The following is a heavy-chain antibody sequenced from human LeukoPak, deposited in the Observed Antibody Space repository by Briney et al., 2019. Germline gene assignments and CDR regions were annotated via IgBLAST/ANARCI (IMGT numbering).Heavy chain of an antibody. J-gene: IGHJ4*02. CDR3: ACEYCSSTSCYTMSFDY. D-gene: IGHD2-2*02. CDR1: GFTFSSYA. CDR2: ISGSGGST. V-gene: IGHV3-23*01. Sequence: GGSLRLSCAASGFTFSSYAMSWVRQAPGKGLEWVSAISGSGGSTYYADSVKGRFTISRDNSKNTLYLQMNSLRAEDTAVYYCACEYCSSTSCYTMSFDYWGQGTLVTVSS.